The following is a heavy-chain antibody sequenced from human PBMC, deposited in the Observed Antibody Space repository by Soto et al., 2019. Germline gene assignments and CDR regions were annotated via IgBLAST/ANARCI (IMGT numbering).Heavy chain of an antibody. J-gene: IGHJ5*02. CDR1: GGTFGNSA. V-gene: IGHV1-69*12. Sequence: QVQLVQSGAEVKKPGSSVNVSCKTSGGTFGNSAVTWVRQAPGQGLAWLGGIVPMFGTANYAQKFQGRVTITADESTITAYMDLNSLKTDDTAVDYCARDGDPQSAFWSGPLGGGRFDPWGQGTLVTVSS. CDR3: ARDGDPQSAFWSGPLGGGRFDP. D-gene: IGHD3-3*01. CDR2: IVPMFGTA.